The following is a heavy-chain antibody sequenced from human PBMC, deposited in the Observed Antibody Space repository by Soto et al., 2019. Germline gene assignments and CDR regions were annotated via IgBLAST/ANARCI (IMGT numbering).Heavy chain of an antibody. CDR3: ARDALGTPSPTGMDV. D-gene: IGHD1-1*01. CDR2: IYYSGST. V-gene: IGHV4-30-4*01. Sequence: QVQLQESGPGLVKPSQTLSLTCTVSGGSISSGDYYWSWIRQPPGKGLEWIGYIYYSGSTYYNPSLKSRVTISVDTSKNQFSLKLSSVTAADTAAYYSARDALGTPSPTGMDVWGQGTTVTVSS. J-gene: IGHJ6*02. CDR1: GGSISSGDYY.